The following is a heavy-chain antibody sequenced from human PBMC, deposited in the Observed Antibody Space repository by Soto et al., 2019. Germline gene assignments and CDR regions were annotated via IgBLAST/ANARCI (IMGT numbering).Heavy chain of an antibody. CDR1: GYTFTSYY. Sequence: VASVKVSCKASGYTFTSYYMHWVRQAPGQGLEWMGIINPSGGSTSYAQKFQGRVTMTRDTSTSTVYMELSSLRSEDTDVYYCARSKTHDFWSGHLDYYYYGMHVWGPGTTLTVSS. CDR2: INPSGGST. CDR3: ARSKTHDFWSGHLDYYYYGMHV. D-gene: IGHD3-3*01. J-gene: IGHJ6*02. V-gene: IGHV1-46*01.